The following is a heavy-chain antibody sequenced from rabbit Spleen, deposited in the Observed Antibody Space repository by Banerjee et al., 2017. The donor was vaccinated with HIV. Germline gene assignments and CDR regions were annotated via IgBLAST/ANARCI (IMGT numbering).Heavy chain of an antibody. V-gene: IGHV1S45*01. CDR1: GFDFSYSYW. CDR3: AGDHAISGYRFNL. D-gene: IGHD1-1*01. J-gene: IGHJ4*01. Sequence: QEQLVESGGGLVQPGGSLTLTCTASGFDFSYSYWICWVRQAPGKGLEWIGCIYSASGSAYYASWAKGRLTISDSSSTTVTLQLTSLTAADTATYFWAGDHAISGYRFNLWGPGTLVTVS. CDR2: IYSASGSA.